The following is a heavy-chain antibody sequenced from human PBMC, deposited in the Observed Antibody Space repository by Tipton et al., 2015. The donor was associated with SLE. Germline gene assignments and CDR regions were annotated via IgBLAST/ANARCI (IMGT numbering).Heavy chain of an antibody. CDR2: IYRGGST. Sequence: GSLRLSCAASGFTFQDYTMHWVRQAPGKGLEWVSIIYRGGSTFYADSVKGRITISRDKSKNTVYLQMNGLRPEDTAVYYCARLEGPVGLHWLDPWGQGILVTVSS. D-gene: IGHD5-24*01. CDR3: ARLEGPVGLHWLDP. CDR1: GFTFQDYT. J-gene: IGHJ5*02. V-gene: IGHV3-66*02.